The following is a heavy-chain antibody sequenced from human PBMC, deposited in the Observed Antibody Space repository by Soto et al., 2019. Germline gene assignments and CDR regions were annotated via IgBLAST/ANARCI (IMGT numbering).Heavy chain of an antibody. CDR2: ISISSSTI. Sequence: EVQLVESGGGLVQPGGSLRLSCAASGFTFSSYSMNWVRQAPGKGLEWVSYISISSSTIYYADSVKGRFTISRDNAKNSLYLQMISLRDEDTAVYYCARDRDGSGSYSGVWFDPWGQGTLVPVSS. D-gene: IGHD1-26*01. CDR1: GFTFSSYS. V-gene: IGHV3-48*02. CDR3: ARDRDGSGSYSGVWFDP. J-gene: IGHJ5*02.